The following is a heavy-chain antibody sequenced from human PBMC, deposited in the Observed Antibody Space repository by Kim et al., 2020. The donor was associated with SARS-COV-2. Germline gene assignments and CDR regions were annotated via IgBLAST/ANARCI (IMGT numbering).Heavy chain of an antibody. V-gene: IGHV3-23*01. J-gene: IGHJ5*02. CDR3: ATPPRGYSYGLAPWFDP. Sequence: GGSLRLSCAASGFTFSSYAMSWVRQAPGKGLEWVSAISGSGGSTYYADSVKGRFTISRDNSKNTLYLQMNSLRAEDTAVYYCATPPRGYSYGLAPWFDPWGQGTLVTVSS. D-gene: IGHD5-18*01. CDR1: GFTFSSYA. CDR2: ISGSGGST.